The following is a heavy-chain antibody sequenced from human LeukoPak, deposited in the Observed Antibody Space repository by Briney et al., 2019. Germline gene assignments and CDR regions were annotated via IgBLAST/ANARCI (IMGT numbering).Heavy chain of an antibody. V-gene: IGHV1-69*04. J-gene: IGHJ6*04. D-gene: IGHD5-18*01. CDR1: GGTFSSYA. Sequence: GSSVKVSCKASGGTFSSYAISWVRQAPGQGLEWMGRIIPIFGIANYAQKFQGRVTITADKSTSTAYMELSSLRSEDTAVYYCARERIQLQDMDVWGKGTTVTVSS. CDR2: IIPIFGIA. CDR3: ARERIQLQDMDV.